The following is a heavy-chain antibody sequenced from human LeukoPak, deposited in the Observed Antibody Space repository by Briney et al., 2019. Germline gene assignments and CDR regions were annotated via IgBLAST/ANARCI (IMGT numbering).Heavy chain of an antibody. CDR1: GFTFTSSA. CDR3: ASIAVAGTQNSSFDY. J-gene: IGHJ4*02. Sequence: TSVKVSCKASGFTFTSSAVQWVRQARGQRLEWIGWIVVGSGNTNYAQKFQERVTITRDMSTSTAYMELSSLRSEDMAVYYCASIAVAGTQNSSFDYWGQGTLVTVSS. CDR2: IVVGSGNT. V-gene: IGHV1-58*01. D-gene: IGHD6-19*01.